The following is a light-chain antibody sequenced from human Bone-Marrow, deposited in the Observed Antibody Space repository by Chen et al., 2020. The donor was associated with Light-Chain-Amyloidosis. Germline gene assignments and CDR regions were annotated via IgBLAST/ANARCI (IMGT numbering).Light chain of an antibody. V-gene: IGLV3-25*02. CDR3: QSAASGGTYEVI. Sequence: SYDLTQPPSVSVSPGQTARLTCSGDDLPTKYAHLYQQQPGQAPAPVIPRDTERPSRISDRFSGSSSGTTATLPISGVQAEEEADYHCQSAASGGTYEVILGGGTKLTVL. CDR2: RDT. J-gene: IGLJ2*01. CDR1: DLPTKY.